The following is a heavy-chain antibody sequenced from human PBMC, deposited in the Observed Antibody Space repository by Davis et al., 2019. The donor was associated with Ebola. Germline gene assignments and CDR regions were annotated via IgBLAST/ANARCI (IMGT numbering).Heavy chain of an antibody. V-gene: IGHV1-24*01. Sequence: ASVKVSCKVSGYTLTELSMHWVRQAPGKGLEWMGGFDPEDGEIIYAQKFQGRVTMTRDTSTRTVYMELSSLRAEDTAVYYCARDRVIPALGYYMDVWGKGTTVTVSS. D-gene: IGHD4-23*01. J-gene: IGHJ6*03. CDR3: ARDRVIPALGYYMDV. CDR2: FDPEDGEI. CDR1: GYTLTELS.